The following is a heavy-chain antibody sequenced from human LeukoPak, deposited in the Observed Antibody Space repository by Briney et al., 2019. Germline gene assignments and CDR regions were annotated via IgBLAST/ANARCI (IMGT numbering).Heavy chain of an antibody. Sequence: PGGSLRLSCSASGFTFSSYAMHWVRQAPGKGLEYVSAISSNGSSTYYADSVKGRFTISRDNSKNTLYLQMSSLRAEDTAVYYCVKALFSGGFDPWGQGTLVTVSS. D-gene: IGHD3-10*01. V-gene: IGHV3-64D*06. CDR3: VKALFSGGFDP. J-gene: IGHJ5*02. CDR1: GFTFSSYA. CDR2: ISSNGSST.